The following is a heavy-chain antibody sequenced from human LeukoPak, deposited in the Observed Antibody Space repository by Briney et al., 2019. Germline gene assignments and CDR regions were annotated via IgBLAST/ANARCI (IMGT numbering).Heavy chain of an antibody. J-gene: IGHJ4*02. CDR3: ACLELERRANYLDY. CDR1: GFTFSSYG. V-gene: IGHV3-30*03. Sequence: GGSLRLSCAASGFTFSSYGMHWVRQAPGKGLEWVAVISYDGSNKYYADSVKGRFTISRDNSKNTLYLQMNSLRAEDTAVYYCACLELERRANYLDYWGQGTLVTVSS. CDR2: ISYDGSNK. D-gene: IGHD1-1*01.